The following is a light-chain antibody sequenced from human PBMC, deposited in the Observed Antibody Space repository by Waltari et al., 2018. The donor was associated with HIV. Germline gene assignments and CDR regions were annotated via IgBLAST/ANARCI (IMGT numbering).Light chain of an antibody. V-gene: IGLV2-11*01. CDR1: SRDVGGYNY. J-gene: IGLJ2*01. CDR2: DVS. CDR3: CSYAGSYTGV. Sequence: QSALTQPRSVSGSPGQSVTISCPGTSRDVGGYNYVSWYQQHPGKAPKLMIYDVSKRPSGVPDRFSGSKSGNTASLTISGLQAEDEADYYCCSYAGSYTGVFGGGTKLTVL.